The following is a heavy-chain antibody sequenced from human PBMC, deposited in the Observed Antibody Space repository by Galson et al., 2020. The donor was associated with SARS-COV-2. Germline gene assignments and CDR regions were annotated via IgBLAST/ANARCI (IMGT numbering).Heavy chain of an antibody. Sequence: GGSLRLSCAASGFTFSSYGMHWVRQAPGKGLEWVAVIWYDGSNKYYADSVKGRFTISRDNSKNTLYLQMNSLRAEDTAVYYCARDGKWLRLLGVWGQGTLVTVSS. V-gene: IGHV3-33*01. J-gene: IGHJ4*02. CDR3: ARDGKWLRLLGV. CDR2: IWYDGSNK. D-gene: IGHD5-12*01. CDR1: GFTFSSYG.